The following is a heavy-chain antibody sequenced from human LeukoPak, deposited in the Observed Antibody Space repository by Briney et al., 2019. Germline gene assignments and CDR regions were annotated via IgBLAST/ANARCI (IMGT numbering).Heavy chain of an antibody. V-gene: IGHV3-48*02. D-gene: IGHD3-22*01. CDR2: ISSSSSTI. CDR3: ANYYYDSSGYLTSFDY. Sequence: GGSLRLSCAASGFTFSSYSMNWVRQAPGKGLEWVSYISSSSSTIYYADSVKGRFTISRDNAKNSLYLQMNSLRDEDTAVYYCANYYYDSSGYLTSFDYWGQGTLVTVSS. J-gene: IGHJ4*02. CDR1: GFTFSSYS.